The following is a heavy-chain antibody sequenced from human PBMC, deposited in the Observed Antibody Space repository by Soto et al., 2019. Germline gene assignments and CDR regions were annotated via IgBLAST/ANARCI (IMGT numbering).Heavy chain of an antibody. CDR3: ASHVDTLWIDY. CDR1: GFTFSSYS. D-gene: IGHD5-18*01. V-gene: IGHV3-21*01. Sequence: GGSLRLSCAASGFTFSSYSMNWVRRAPGQGLEWVASISSSGSYIYYSDSVRGRFTISRDNAKNSLYLQMNSLRAEDTAVYYCASHVDTLWIDYWGQGTLVTVSS. J-gene: IGHJ4*02. CDR2: ISSSGSYI.